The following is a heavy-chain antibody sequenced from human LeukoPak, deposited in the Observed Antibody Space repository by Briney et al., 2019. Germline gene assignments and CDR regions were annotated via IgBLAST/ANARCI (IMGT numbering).Heavy chain of an antibody. CDR3: VGNFDY. D-gene: IGHD7-27*01. J-gene: IGHJ4*02. CDR2: INSDGFSI. V-gene: IGHV3-74*01. Sequence: GGSLRLSCAASGFTFSAYWMHWVRQAPGKGLVWVSRINSDGFSIAYADSVKGRFTISRDNSKKMLYLEMNSLRAEDTAVYYCVGNFDYWGQGTLVTVSS. CDR1: GFTFSAYW.